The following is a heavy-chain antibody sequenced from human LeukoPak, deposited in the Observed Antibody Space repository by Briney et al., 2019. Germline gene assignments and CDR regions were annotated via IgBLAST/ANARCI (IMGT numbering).Heavy chain of an antibody. CDR1: VYTFTYYY. Sequence: ASVTVSFKSSVYTFTYYYLHWVGQPPAQGLEGMGWTNQNSGGTIYAQKFQGRVTMTRDTYISTAYMELSRLRSDDTDVYYCARDLLAYYDSSGYYEGDAFDIWGQGTMVTVSS. CDR2: TNQNSGGT. J-gene: IGHJ3*02. CDR3: ARDLLAYYDSSGYYEGDAFDI. D-gene: IGHD3-22*01. V-gene: IGHV1-2*02.